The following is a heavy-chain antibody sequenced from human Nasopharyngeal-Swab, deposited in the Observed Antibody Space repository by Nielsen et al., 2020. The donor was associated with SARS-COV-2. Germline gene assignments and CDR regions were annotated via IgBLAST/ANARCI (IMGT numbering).Heavy chain of an antibody. CDR2: IKPDGSYI. Sequence: GESLKISCAASGFTFSTYWMSWVRQTPGKGLEWLANIKPDGSYIKYADSVKGRFTISRDNAKNSLYLQMNSLRAEDTAVYYCARGVHYYYDSSGYEDDYWGQGTLVTVSS. D-gene: IGHD3-22*01. V-gene: IGHV3-7*01. CDR1: GFTFSTYW. J-gene: IGHJ4*02. CDR3: ARGVHYYYDSSGYEDDY.